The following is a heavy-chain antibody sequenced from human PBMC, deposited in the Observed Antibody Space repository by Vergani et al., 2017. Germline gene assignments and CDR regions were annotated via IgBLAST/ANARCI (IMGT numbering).Heavy chain of an antibody. CDR3: AVRPRVNLVGGVIVTKRTFDY. CDR1: GESFSSFY. Sequence: QVQLHQWGAGVVKPLGNLSLTCAVFGESFSSFYWSWNRQPPGKGLEWIGEINNYGHTNYNPSLESRVTVSNDTAKNQFSLNLMSVTAADTAMYYCAVRPRVNLVGGVIVTKRTFDYWSQGSLVTVSS. CDR2: INNYGHT. V-gene: IGHV4-34*01. J-gene: IGHJ4*02. D-gene: IGHD3-10*01.